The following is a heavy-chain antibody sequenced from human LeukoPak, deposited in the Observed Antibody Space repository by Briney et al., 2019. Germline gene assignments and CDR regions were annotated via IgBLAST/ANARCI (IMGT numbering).Heavy chain of an antibody. J-gene: IGHJ5*02. CDR2: IWYDGSNK. Sequence: HSGRSLRLSCAASGFTFSSYGMHWVRQAPGKGLEWVAVIWYDGSNKYYADSVKGRFTISRGNSKNTLYLQMNSLRAEDTAVYYCARDVATGEESWFDPWGQGTLVTVSS. D-gene: IGHD5-12*01. CDR1: GFTFSSYG. V-gene: IGHV3-33*01. CDR3: ARDVATGEESWFDP.